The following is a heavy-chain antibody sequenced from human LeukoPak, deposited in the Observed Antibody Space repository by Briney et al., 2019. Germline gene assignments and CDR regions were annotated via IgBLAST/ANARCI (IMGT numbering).Heavy chain of an antibody. CDR1: GYTFTGYY. Sequence: ASVKVSCKASGYTFTGYYMHWVRQAPGQGLEWMGWINPNSGGTNYAQKFQGRVTMTRDTSISTAYMELSRLRSGDTAVYYCAGGGIVGATPHLFDYWGQGTLVTVSS. CDR3: AGGGIVGATPHLFDY. CDR2: INPNSGGT. D-gene: IGHD1-26*01. J-gene: IGHJ4*02. V-gene: IGHV1-2*02.